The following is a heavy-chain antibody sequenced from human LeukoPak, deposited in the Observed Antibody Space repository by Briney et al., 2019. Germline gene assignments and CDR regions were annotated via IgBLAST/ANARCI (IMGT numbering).Heavy chain of an antibody. CDR1: GGSISSYY. V-gene: IGHV4-59*01. Sequence: SETLSLTCTVSGGSISSYYWSWIRQPPGKGLECIGYIYYSGSTNYNPSLKSRVTISVDTSKNQFSLKLSSVTAADTAVYYCARASGYCSGGSCPSLYYYYGMDVWGQGTTVTVSS. D-gene: IGHD2-15*01. CDR2: IYYSGST. CDR3: ARASGYCSGGSCPSLYYYYGMDV. J-gene: IGHJ6*02.